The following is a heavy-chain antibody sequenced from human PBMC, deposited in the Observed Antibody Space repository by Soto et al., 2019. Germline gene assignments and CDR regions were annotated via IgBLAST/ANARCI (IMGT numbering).Heavy chain of an antibody. Sequence: QVQLQESGPGLVKPSQTLSLTCTVSGVSITNSDYSWSWIRQPPGNGLEWVGNIYYSVRADYRPSLKTRLKISEDTPKNQISLNLTSVTVADTAVYYCARVSLQYYGVAVWGQGTTVTVSS. CDR2: IYYSVRA. CDR3: ARVSLQYYGVAV. J-gene: IGHJ6*01. V-gene: IGHV4-30-4*01. CDR1: GVSITNSDYS.